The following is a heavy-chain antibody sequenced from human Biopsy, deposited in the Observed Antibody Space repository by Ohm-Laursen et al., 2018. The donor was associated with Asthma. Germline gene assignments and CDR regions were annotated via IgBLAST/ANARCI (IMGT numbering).Heavy chain of an antibody. CDR1: GYTFTSYD. J-gene: IGHJ4*02. CDR2: MNPNSGNT. Sequence: ASVKVSCKASGYTFTSYDINWVRQATGQGLEWMGWMNPNSGNTGYPQNFQGRVTMTRDTSISTAYMELSSLRSEDTAVYYCTRWSYNWDDIDSWGQGTLVTVSS. D-gene: IGHD1-1*01. V-gene: IGHV1-8*01. CDR3: TRWSYNWDDIDS.